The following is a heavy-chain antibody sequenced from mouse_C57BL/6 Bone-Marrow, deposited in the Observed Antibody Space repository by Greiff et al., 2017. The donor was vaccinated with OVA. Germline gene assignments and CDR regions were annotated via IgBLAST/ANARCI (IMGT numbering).Heavy chain of an antibody. CDR1: GYAFTNYL. Sequence: VKLMESGAELVRPGTSVKVSCKASGYAFTNYLIEWVKQRPGQGLEWIGVINPGSGGTNYNEKFKGKATLTADKSSSTAYMQLSSLTSEDSAVYFCARDDYYLDYWGQGTTLTVSS. CDR3: ARDDYYLDY. V-gene: IGHV1-54*01. J-gene: IGHJ2*01. D-gene: IGHD2-4*01. CDR2: INPGSGGT.